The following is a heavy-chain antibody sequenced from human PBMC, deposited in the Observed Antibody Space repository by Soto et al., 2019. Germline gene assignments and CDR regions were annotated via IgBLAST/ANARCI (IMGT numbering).Heavy chain of an antibody. D-gene: IGHD3-16*01. V-gene: IGHV3-23*01. J-gene: IGHJ6*02. Sequence: GGSLRLSCAASGFTFIDYAVSWVLQAPWKGLEWVSAISGGGDNTYYADSVKGRFTISRDNSKNTLYLEMNSLRAEDTAIYNCAKDLGDNNYYYYGMDVWGQGTTVTVSS. CDR3: AKDLGDNNYYYYGMDV. CDR2: ISGGGDNT. CDR1: GFTFIDYA.